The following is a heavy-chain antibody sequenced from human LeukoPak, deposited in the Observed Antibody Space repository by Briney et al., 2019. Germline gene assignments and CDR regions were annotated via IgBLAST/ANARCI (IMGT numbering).Heavy chain of an antibody. CDR2: ISGRDDNT. J-gene: IGHJ4*02. CDR1: GFTFSSYG. V-gene: IGHV3-23*01. D-gene: IGHD3-22*01. CDR3: VILPLDSSGSLDY. Sequence: SGGSLRLSCTASGFTFSSYGMSWVRQAPGKGLEWVSAISGRDDNTYYADSVKGRFTITRDNSKNTLYLQMSSLRAEDTAVYYCVILPLDSSGSLDYWGQGTLVTVSS.